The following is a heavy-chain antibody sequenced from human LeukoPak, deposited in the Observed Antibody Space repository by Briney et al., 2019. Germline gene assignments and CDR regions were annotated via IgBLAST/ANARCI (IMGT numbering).Heavy chain of an antibody. D-gene: IGHD6-19*01. V-gene: IGHV3-21*01. J-gene: IGHJ6*02. Sequence: NPGGSLRLSYAASGFTFSSYSMNWVRQAPGKGLEWVSSISSSSSYIYYADSVKGRFTISRDNAKNSLYLQMNSLRAEDTAVYYCARGSSGWYSQDYYYYGMDVWGQGTTVTVSS. CDR2: ISSSSSYI. CDR3: ARGSSGWYSQDYYYYGMDV. CDR1: GFTFSSYS.